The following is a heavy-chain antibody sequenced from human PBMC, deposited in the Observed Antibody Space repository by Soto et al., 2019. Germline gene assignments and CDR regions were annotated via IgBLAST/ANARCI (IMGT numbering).Heavy chain of an antibody. CDR3: ARPAMTTVSNWYFDL. V-gene: IGHV4-39*01. CDR2: IYYSGST. J-gene: IGHJ2*01. Sequence: SETLSLTCTVSGGSISSSSYYWGWIRQPPGKGLEWIGSIYYSGSTYYNPSLKGRVTISVDTSENQFSLKLSSVTAADTAVYYCARPAMTTVSNWYFDLWGRGTLVTVSS. CDR1: GGSISSSSYY. D-gene: IGHD4-17*01.